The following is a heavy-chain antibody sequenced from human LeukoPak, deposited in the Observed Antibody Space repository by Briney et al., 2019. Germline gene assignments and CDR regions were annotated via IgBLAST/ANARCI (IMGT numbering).Heavy chain of an antibody. D-gene: IGHD3-3*01. CDR2: ISGSGGST. CDR1: GFTFSSYA. CDR3: AKDTGGTYYDFWSGYYFDY. V-gene: IGHV3-23*01. J-gene: IGHJ4*02. Sequence: GSLRLSCAASGFTFSSYAMSWVRQAPGKGLEWVSAISGSGGSTYYADSVKGRFTISRDNSKNTLYLQMNSLRAEDTAVYYCAKDTGGTYYDFWSGYYFDYWGQGTLVTVSS.